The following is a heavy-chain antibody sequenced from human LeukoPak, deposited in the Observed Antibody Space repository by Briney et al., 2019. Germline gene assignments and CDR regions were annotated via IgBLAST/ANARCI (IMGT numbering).Heavy chain of an antibody. CDR2: IYSGGAA. Sequence: PGGSLRLSCAASGFTVSDNYMSWVRQAPGKGLEWVSVIYSGGAAYYADSVKGRFIISRDTSKNTLFLQMDSLTAEDTAVYYCARQSRSHFDYWGQGTLVTVSS. V-gene: IGHV3-66*04. CDR1: GFTVSDNY. J-gene: IGHJ4*02. CDR3: ARQSRSHFDY.